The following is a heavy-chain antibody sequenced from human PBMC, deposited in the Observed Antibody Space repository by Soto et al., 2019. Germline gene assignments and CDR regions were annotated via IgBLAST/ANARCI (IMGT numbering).Heavy chain of an antibody. Sequence: AXVKVSCPTSGYTXPGHGISCLRQAPGQGLEWMGWISAYNGNTNYAQKLQGRVTMTTDTSTSTAYPELRSLRSDDTAVYYCARGGGSGCDYWGQGTLVTVSS. CDR1: GYTXPGHG. CDR2: ISAYNGNT. J-gene: IGHJ4*02. V-gene: IGHV1-18*04. D-gene: IGHD6-19*01. CDR3: ARGGGSGCDY.